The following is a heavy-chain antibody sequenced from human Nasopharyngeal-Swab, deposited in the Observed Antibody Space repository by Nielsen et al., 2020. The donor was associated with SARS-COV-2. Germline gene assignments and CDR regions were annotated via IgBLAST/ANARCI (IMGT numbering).Heavy chain of an antibody. Sequence: RPPPWPALELLALIYCDDDKRYSPSLKTRLTITKDTSKNQVVLTMTNMDPVEKATYYCAHRRYYGSGSYDPFDYWGQGTLVTVSS. V-gene: IGHV2-5*02. CDR2: IYCDDDK. CDR3: AHRRYYGSGSYDPFDY. D-gene: IGHD3-10*01. J-gene: IGHJ4*02.